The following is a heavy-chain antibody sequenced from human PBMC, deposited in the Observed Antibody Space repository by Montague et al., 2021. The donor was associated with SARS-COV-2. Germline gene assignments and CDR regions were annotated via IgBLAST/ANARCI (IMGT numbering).Heavy chain of an antibody. CDR2: IYYNGSATT. J-gene: IGHJ2*01. Sequence: SETLSLTCSVSGGSINNYYWGWVRQSPGKGLEWIGYIYYNGSATTXYXXXXKXRVSISVDTSENQFSLKLTSVTAADTAVYYCARRGGGEVFARFMYWYFDVWSRGSLVTVSS. CDR3: ARRGGGEVFARFMYWYFDV. V-gene: IGHV4-59*13. CDR1: GGSINNYY. D-gene: IGHD2-21*01.